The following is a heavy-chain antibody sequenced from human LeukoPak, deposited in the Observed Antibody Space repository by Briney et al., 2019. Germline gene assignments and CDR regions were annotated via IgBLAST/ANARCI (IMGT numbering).Heavy chain of an antibody. Sequence: GGSLRLSCAASGFTVSSNYMSWVRQAPGKGLEWVAIISNDGTNKYYADSVKGRFTISRDNSKNTLYLQMNSLRPVDTAVYYCAKDYGSGSFTTYWGLGTLVTVSS. D-gene: IGHD3-10*01. CDR2: ISNDGTNK. J-gene: IGHJ4*02. CDR1: GFTVSSNY. V-gene: IGHV3-30*18. CDR3: AKDYGSGSFTTY.